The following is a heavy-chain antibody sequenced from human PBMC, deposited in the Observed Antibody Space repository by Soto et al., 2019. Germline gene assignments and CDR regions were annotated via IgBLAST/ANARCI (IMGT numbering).Heavy chain of an antibody. V-gene: IGHV1-3*01. CDR1: GYTFTSYA. Sequence: QVQLVQSGAEVKKPGASVKVSCKASGYTFTSYAMHWVRQAPGQRLEWMGWINAGNANTKYSQRFQGRVTITRDTSARTVYMELSSLRSEDTALYYCARGLPLAYCGGDCHWYFYLWGRGTLVTVSS. D-gene: IGHD2-21*02. J-gene: IGHJ2*01. CDR3: ARGLPLAYCGGDCHWYFYL. CDR2: INAGNANT.